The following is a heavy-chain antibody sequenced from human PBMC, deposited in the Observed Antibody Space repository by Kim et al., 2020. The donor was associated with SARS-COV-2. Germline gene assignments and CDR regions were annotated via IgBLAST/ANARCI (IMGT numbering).Heavy chain of an antibody. CDR1: GYTFTVYY. V-gene: IGHV1-2*06. J-gene: IGHJ4*02. Sequence: ASVKVSCKASGYTFTVYYIHWVRQAPGQGPEWMGRINPNSGGTKYAQNFQGRVTLTRDTSISTAYMEVSNLRSDDTAVYYCARDVCPIGRTSCYGPDYWGQGTLVTVSS. D-gene: IGHD2-2*01. CDR2: INPNSGGT. CDR3: ARDVCPIGRTSCYGPDY.